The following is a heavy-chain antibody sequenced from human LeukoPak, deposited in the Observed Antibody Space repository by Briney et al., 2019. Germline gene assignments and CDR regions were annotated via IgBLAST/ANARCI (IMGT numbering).Heavy chain of an antibody. Sequence: SQTLSLTCAISGDSVSSNSAAWTWIRQSPSRGLEWLGRTYYRSKWYNDYAVSVKSRITINPDTSKNQFSLQLNSVTPEDTAVYYCARSAAMPYYDSSGYYPDDAFDIWGQGTMVTVSS. CDR1: GDSVSSNSAA. J-gene: IGHJ3*02. CDR2: TYYRSKWYN. D-gene: IGHD3-22*01. V-gene: IGHV6-1*01. CDR3: ARSAAMPYYDSSGYYPDDAFDI.